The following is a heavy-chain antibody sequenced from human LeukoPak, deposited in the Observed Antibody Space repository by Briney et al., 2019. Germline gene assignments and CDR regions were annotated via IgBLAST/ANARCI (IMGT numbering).Heavy chain of an antibody. V-gene: IGHV3-48*03. CDR3: ARDANYDILTGYYNYLDY. CDR1: GFTFSSYE. D-gene: IGHD3-9*01. CDR2: ISSSGSTI. Sequence: PGGSLRLSCAASGFTFSSYEMNWVRQAPGKGLEWVSYISSSGSTIYYADSVKGRFTISRDNSKNTLYLQMNSLRAEDTAVYYCARDANYDILTGYYNYLDYWGQGTLVTVSS. J-gene: IGHJ4*02.